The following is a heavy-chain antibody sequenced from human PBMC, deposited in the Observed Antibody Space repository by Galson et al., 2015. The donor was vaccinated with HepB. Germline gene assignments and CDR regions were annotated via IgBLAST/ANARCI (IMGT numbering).Heavy chain of an antibody. CDR2: ISGSGGST. CDR3: AKGLVVVPAAILSAFDI. CDR1: GFTFSSYA. Sequence: LRLSCAASGFTFSSYAMSWVRQAPGKGLEWVSAISGSGGSTYYADSVKGRFTISRDNSKNTLYLQMNSLRAEDTAVYYCAKGLVVVPAAILSAFDIWGQGTMVTVSS. V-gene: IGHV3-23*01. D-gene: IGHD2-2*02. J-gene: IGHJ3*02.